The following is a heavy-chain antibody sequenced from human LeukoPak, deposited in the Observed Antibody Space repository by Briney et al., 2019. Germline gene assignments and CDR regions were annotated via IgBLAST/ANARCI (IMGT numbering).Heavy chain of an antibody. CDR1: GYTFTGYY. CDR3: ARALYDFWSGYSLHFDY. J-gene: IGHJ4*02. Sequence: ASVKVSCKASGYTFTGYYMHWVRQAPGQGLEWMGWINPNSGGTNYAQKFQGRVTMTRDTSISTAYKELSRLRSDDTAVYYCARALYDFWSGYSLHFDYWGQGTLVTVSS. D-gene: IGHD3-3*01. CDR2: INPNSGGT. V-gene: IGHV1-2*02.